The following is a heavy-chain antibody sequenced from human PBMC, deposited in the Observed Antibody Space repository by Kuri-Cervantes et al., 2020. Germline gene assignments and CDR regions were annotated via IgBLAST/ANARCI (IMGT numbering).Heavy chain of an antibody. D-gene: IGHD2-21*01. V-gene: IGHV1-8*01. Sequence: ASVKVSCKASGYTFTSYDINWVRQATGQGLEWMGWMNPNSGNTGYAQKFQGRVTMTRNTSISTAYMELSSLRSEDTAVYYCAXVLSNRILWXPRGVDVWGQGTTVTVSS. CDR2: MNPNSGNT. CDR3: AXVLSNRILWXPRGVDV. J-gene: IGHJ6*02. CDR1: GYTFTSYD.